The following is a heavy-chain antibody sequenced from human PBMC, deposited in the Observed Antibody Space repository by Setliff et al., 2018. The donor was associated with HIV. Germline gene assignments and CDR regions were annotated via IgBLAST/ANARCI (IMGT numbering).Heavy chain of an antibody. J-gene: IGHJ4*02. D-gene: IGHD2-21*01. Sequence: GGSLRLSCAASGFMFGVDWMSWVRQTPGKGLEWVASVTPDGGDKYYANSMRGRFTISRDNGKNAVYLQMNSLTAEDTALYYCVRDLARVIAHWGQGTPVTVSS. CDR2: VTPDGGDK. CDR1: GFMFGVDW. CDR3: VRDLARVIAH. V-gene: IGHV3-7*01.